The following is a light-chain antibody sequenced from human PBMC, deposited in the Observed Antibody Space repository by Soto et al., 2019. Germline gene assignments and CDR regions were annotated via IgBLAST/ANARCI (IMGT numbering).Light chain of an antibody. CDR1: QSITSH. CDR2: AAS. V-gene: IGKV1-39*01. J-gene: IGKJ5*01. CDR3: QQSYSTPSIT. Sequence: DIQMTQSPSSLSASVGDRVTITCRASQSITSHLNWYQQKPGKAPKLLIYAASNLQTGVPPRFSGSGSGTDFTLTISSLQPEDCATYYCQQSYSTPSITFGQGTRLEIK.